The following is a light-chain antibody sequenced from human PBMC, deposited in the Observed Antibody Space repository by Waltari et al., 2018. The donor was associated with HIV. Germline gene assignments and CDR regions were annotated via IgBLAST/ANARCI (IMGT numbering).Light chain of an antibody. J-gene: IGKJ1*01. V-gene: IGKV3-20*01. Sequence: IVLTQSPGSLSLSPGERATLSCMASQTVSSSQLAWYQQKPGQAPRRLIYGASTRATGTPDRFSGSGSGTDFTLIISRLGPEDFAVYYCQQYGRSPWTFGQGTKVEIK. CDR3: QQYGRSPWT. CDR2: GAS. CDR1: QTVSSSQ.